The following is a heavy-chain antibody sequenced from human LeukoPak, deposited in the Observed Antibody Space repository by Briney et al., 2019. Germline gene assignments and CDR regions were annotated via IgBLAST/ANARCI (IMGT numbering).Heavy chain of an antibody. Sequence: GGSLRLSCAAPGFTFSDAWMNWVRQAPGKGLEWVGRIKSKTDGGTIDYAAPVKGRFTISREDSKNTLYLQMNSLRAEDTAVYYCARGEMATIGYWGQGTLVTVSS. CDR2: IKSKTDGGTI. V-gene: IGHV3-15*01. J-gene: IGHJ4*02. CDR3: ARGEMATIGY. D-gene: IGHD5-24*01. CDR1: GFTFSDAW.